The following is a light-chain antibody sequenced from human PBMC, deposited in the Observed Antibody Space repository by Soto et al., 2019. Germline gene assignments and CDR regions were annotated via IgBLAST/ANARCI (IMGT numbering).Light chain of an antibody. J-gene: IGKJ1*01. CDR1: QSISSY. V-gene: IGKV1-39*01. Sequence: DIQMTQSPSSLSASVGDRVTITCRASQSISSYLNWYQQKPGKAPKLLIYAASNLQSGVPSRFSGSGSGTDFTLIISSLQPEDFATYYCQQSYSTPTGTFGQGTKVEIK. CDR2: AAS. CDR3: QQSYSTPTGT.